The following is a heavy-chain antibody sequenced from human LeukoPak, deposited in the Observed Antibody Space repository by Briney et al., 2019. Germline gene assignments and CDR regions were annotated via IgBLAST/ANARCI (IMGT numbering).Heavy chain of an antibody. D-gene: IGHD6-19*01. CDR3: AKEGRVAVSGLYLDH. CDR2: SSSDETYK. CDR1: GFPFTVYP. J-gene: IGHJ4*02. Sequence: PGGSLRLSCAASGFPFTVYPTHWVRQAPGKGLEWVSVSSSDETYKFYADPVRGRFTISRDNSKNRLDLQMSDLRAEDTAVYYCAKEGRVAVSGLYLDHWGQGTLVTVSS. V-gene: IGHV3-30-3*01.